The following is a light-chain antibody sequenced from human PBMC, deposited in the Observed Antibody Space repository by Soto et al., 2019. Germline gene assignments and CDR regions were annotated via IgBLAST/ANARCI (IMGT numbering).Light chain of an antibody. J-gene: IGLJ2*01. CDR2: NRN. CDR1: TGAVTSGYY. Sequence: QTVVTQEPSLTVSPGGTVTLTCASSTGAVTSGYYPNWFQQKPGQAPRALMYNRNNKHSWTPARFSGSLLGGKAALTLSGVQPEDEAEYYCLLYYGGAQVFGGGTKVTVL. V-gene: IGLV7-43*01. CDR3: LLYYGGAQV.